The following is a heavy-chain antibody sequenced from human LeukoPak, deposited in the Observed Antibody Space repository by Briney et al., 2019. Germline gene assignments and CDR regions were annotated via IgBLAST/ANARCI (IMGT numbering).Heavy chain of an antibody. CDR1: GFIFDNYV. CDR3: AKDIYCGGDCYSRAGDS. V-gene: IGHV3-23*01. J-gene: IGHJ4*02. Sequence: GGSLRLSCVASGFIFDNYVMTWVRQAPGKGLEWGSGIGGSGFSTYYSDSVKGRFTISRDNSKKTLYLQMNSLRAEDTAVYYCAKDIYCGGDCYSRAGDSWGQGTLVTVSS. D-gene: IGHD2-21*02. CDR2: IGGSGFST.